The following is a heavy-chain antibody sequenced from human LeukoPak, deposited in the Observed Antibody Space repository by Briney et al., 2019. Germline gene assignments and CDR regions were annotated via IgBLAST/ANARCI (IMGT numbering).Heavy chain of an antibody. J-gene: IGHJ4*02. CDR3: ARQDGRALYYFDY. D-gene: IGHD5-24*01. Sequence: GESLKISCKGSGYRFSTYWIGWVRQMPGKGLEWMGIIYPGDSDTRYSPSFQGQVTISADKSISTAYLQWSTLKASDSAMYYCARQDGRALYYFDYWGQGTLVTVSS. CDR1: GYRFSTYW. CDR2: IYPGDSDT. V-gene: IGHV5-51*01.